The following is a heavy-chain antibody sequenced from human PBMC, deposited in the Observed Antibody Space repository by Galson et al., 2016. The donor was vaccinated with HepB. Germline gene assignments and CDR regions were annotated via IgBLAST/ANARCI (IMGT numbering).Heavy chain of an antibody. CDR1: GGIFRNYH. D-gene: IGHD2-8*02. Sequence: SVKVSCKASGGIFRNYHISWVRQAPGQGLEWMGAILPLFGRADYAEKFQGRVTISAEEFTTTAYMEVSRLTSEDTAIYYCARGRLHCTGTECYERSDAQDILCQGTMLTVPS. V-gene: IGHV1-69*13. CDR2: ILPLFGRA. J-gene: IGHJ3*02. CDR3: ARGRLHCTGTECYERSDAQDI.